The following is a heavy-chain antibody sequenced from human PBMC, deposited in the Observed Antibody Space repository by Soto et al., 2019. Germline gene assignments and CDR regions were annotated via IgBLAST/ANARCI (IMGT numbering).Heavy chain of an antibody. CDR2: INAGNGNT. J-gene: IGHJ6*02. D-gene: IGHD2-15*01. Sequence: ASVKVSCKASGYTFTSHAMHWVRQAPGQGLEWMGWINAGNGNTKYSQKFQGRVTITRDTSATTAYMELSSLRSEDTAVYYCARFIGGAYGMDVWGQGTTVTVSS. CDR1: GYTFTSHA. CDR3: ARFIGGAYGMDV. V-gene: IGHV1-3*01.